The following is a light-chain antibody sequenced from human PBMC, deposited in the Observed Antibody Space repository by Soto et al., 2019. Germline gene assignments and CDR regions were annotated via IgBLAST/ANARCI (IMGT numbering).Light chain of an antibody. J-gene: IGKJ1*01. V-gene: IGKV3-11*01. CDR1: QSVSSTY. CDR2: DAS. CDR3: QQRNNWPWT. Sequence: EIVLTQSPGTLSLSPGERATLSCRASQSVSSTYLAWYQQKPGQAPRLLIYDASNRATGTPARFSGSGSGTDFTLTIGSIEPEDFAVYYCQQRNNWPWTFGQGTKVDIK.